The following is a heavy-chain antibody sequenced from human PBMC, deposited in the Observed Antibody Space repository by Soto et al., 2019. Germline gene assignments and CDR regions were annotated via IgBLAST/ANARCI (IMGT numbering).Heavy chain of an antibody. Sequence: SETLSLTCAVYGGSFSGYYWSWIRQPPGKGLEWIGEINHSGSTNYNPSLKSRVTISVDTSKNQFSLKLSSVTAADTAVYYCARGGDTVVVPAANYYYYYGMDVWGQGTTVTVSS. CDR3: ARGGDTVVVPAANYYYYYGMDV. V-gene: IGHV4-34*01. D-gene: IGHD2-2*01. J-gene: IGHJ6*02. CDR1: GGSFSGYY. CDR2: INHSGST.